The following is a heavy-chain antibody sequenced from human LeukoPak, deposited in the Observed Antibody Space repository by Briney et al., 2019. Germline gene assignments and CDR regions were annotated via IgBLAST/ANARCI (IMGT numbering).Heavy chain of an antibody. J-gene: IGHJ4*02. CDR3: AKDIVVVTAIPAPV. CDR1: GFTFSSYA. V-gene: IGHV3-23*01. D-gene: IGHD2-21*02. Sequence: GGSLRLSCAASGFTFSSYAMSWVRQAPGKGLEWVSAISGNGGSTYYADSVKGRFTISRDNSKNTLYLQMNSLRAEDTAVYYCAKDIVVVTAIPAPVWGQGTLVTVSS. CDR2: ISGNGGST.